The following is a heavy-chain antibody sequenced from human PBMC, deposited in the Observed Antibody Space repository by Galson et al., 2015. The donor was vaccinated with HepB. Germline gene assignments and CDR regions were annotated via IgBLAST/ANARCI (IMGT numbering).Heavy chain of an antibody. CDR3: ATDQRVGASSSFDY. V-gene: IGHV1-24*01. CDR1: GYTLTELS. D-gene: IGHD1-26*01. Sequence: SVKVSCKVSGYTLTELSMHWVRQAPGKGLEWMGGFDPEDGETIYAQKFQGRVTMTEDTSTDTAYMELSSLRSEDTAVYYCATDQRVGASSSFDYWGQGTLVTVSS. J-gene: IGHJ4*02. CDR2: FDPEDGET.